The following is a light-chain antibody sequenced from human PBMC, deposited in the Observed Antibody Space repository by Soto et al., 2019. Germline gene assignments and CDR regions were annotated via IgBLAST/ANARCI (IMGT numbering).Light chain of an antibody. V-gene: IGKV1-39*01. CDR1: QGIARY. J-gene: IGKJ1*01. CDR2: GTS. Sequence: DIQMTQSPSSLSASVGDRITITCRASQGIARYLNWYQQKPGTAPKLLIYGTSNLHSGVPSRFSGSGNGTDFTLTISSLQPDDFATYYCQQYNSYWTFGQGTKVDIK. CDR3: QQYNSYWT.